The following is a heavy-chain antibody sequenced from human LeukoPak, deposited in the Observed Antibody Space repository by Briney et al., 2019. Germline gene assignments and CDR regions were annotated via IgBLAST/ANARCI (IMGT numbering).Heavy chain of an antibody. CDR1: GFTFRNYG. CDR3: ANHMISYDGNAFDI. V-gene: IGHV3-30*18. CDR2: ISYDGSDK. D-gene: IGHD3-22*01. J-gene: IGHJ3*02. Sequence: PGRSLRLSCAASGFTFRNYGMHWVRQAPGKGLEWVAVISYDGSDKYYADSVKGRFTISRDNSKNTLYLQMNSLRAEDTAVYYCANHMISYDGNAFDIWGQGTMVTVSS.